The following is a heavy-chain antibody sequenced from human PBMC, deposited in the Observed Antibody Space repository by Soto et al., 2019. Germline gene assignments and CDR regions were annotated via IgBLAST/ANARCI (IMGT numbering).Heavy chain of an antibody. D-gene: IGHD3-22*01. CDR1: GYTFTSYD. J-gene: IGHJ4*02. CDR2: MNPNSGNT. V-gene: IGHV1-8*01. Sequence: ASVKVSCKASGYTFTSYDINWVRQATGQGLEWMGWMNPNSGNTGYAQKFQGRVTMTRNTSISTAYMELSSLRSEDTAVYYCARGRSRSSYYYDSSGSYVPYWGQGTLVTVSS. CDR3: ARGRSRSSYYYDSSGSYVPY.